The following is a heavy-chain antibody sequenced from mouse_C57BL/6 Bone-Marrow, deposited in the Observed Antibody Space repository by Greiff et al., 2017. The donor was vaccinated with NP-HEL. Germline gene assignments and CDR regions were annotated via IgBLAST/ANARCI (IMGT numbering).Heavy chain of an antibody. CDR1: GYAFSSSW. CDR2: IYPGDGDT. Sequence: QVQLQQSGPELVKPGASVKISCKASGYAFSSSWMNWVKQRPGKGLEWIGRIYPGDGDTNYNGKFKGKATLTADKSSSTAYMQLSSLTSEDSAVYFDAREGDYGSSLLYAMDYWGQGTSVTVSS. D-gene: IGHD1-1*01. V-gene: IGHV1-82*01. J-gene: IGHJ4*01. CDR3: AREGDYGSSLLYAMDY.